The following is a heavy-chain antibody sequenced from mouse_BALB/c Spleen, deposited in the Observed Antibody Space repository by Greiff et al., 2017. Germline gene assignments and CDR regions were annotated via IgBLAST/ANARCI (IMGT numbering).Heavy chain of an antibody. CDR3: ARDHYDYDDAMDY. Sequence: QVHVKQSGPGLVAPSQSLSITCTVSGFSLTGYGVNWVRQPPGKGLEWLGMIWGDGSTDYNSALKSRLSISKDNSKSQVFLKMNSLQTDDTARYYCARDHYDYDDAMDYWGQGTSVTVSS. V-gene: IGHV2-6-7*01. J-gene: IGHJ4*01. CDR2: IWGDGST. CDR1: GFSLTGYG. D-gene: IGHD2-4*01.